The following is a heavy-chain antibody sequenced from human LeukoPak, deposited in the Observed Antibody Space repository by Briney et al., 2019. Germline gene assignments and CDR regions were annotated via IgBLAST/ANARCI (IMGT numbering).Heavy chain of an antibody. CDR3: ASRIEYSSSGADY. Sequence: ASVKVSCKASGYTFTSYDISWVRQAPGQGLEWMGGVIPIFGTANYAQKFQGRVTITADESTSTAYMELSSLRSEDTAVYYCASRIEYSSSGADYWGQGTLVTVSS. D-gene: IGHD6-6*01. J-gene: IGHJ4*02. V-gene: IGHV1-69*13. CDR1: GYTFTSYD. CDR2: VIPIFGTA.